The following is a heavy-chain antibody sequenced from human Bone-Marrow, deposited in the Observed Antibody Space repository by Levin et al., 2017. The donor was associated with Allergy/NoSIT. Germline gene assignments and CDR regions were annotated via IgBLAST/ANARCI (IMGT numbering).Heavy chain of an antibody. J-gene: IGHJ3*02. D-gene: IGHD1-26*01. V-gene: IGHV1-69*13. CDR1: GGTFSSYA. CDR3: ARPGGNFSVDAVFDI. CDR2: FIPISGTT. Sequence: SVKVSCKASGGTFSSYAINWVRQAPGQGLEWMGGFIPISGTTNYAQRFKGRVTITADESTTTAYMQLSSLKSEDTAFYYCARPGGNFSVDAVFDIWGQGTLVTVSS.